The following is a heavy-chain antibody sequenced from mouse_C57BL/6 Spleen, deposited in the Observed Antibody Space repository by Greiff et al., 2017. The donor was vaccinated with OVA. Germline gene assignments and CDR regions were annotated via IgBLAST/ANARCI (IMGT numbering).Heavy chain of an antibody. CDR1: GYTFTSYW. D-gene: IGHD1-1*01. J-gene: IGHJ1*03. CDR2: IHPNSGST. V-gene: IGHV1-64*01. CDR3: ARGDGSSYKNWYFYV. Sequence: VKLQQPGAELVKPGASVKLSCKASGYTFTSYWMHWVKQRPGQGLEWIGMIHPNSGSTNYNEKFKSKATLTVDKSSSTAYMQLSSLTSEDTAVYYCARGDGSSYKNWYFYVWGTGTTVTVSS.